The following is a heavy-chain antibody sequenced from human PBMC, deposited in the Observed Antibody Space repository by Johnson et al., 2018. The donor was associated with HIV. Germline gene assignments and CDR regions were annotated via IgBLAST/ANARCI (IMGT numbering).Heavy chain of an antibody. CDR2: IKQDGSEK. CDR3: ARALADGWFSYDVFDI. V-gene: IGHV3-7*05. J-gene: IGHJ3*02. D-gene: IGHD3-10*01. CDR1: GFSFSRYW. Sequence: VQLVESGGGVVQPGGSLRLSCAASGFSFSRYWMTWVRQAPGKGLEWVANIKQDGSEKYYVDSVKGRFTISRDNAKNSVDLQMNSLRAEDTAVYYCARALADGWFSYDVFDIWGQGTMVTVSS.